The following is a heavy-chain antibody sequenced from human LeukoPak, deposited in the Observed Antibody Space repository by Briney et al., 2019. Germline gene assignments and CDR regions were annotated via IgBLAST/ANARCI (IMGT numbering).Heavy chain of an antibody. CDR3: ARETGTYSAFDY. D-gene: IGHD1-26*01. Sequence: SETLSFTCTVSGYSISSGYYWAWIRQPPGKGLEWIGTIYHSGSTYSNPSLKSRVTISVDTSKNQFSLRLSSVIAADTAVYSCARETGTYSAFDYWGQGTLVTVSS. V-gene: IGHV4-38-2*02. J-gene: IGHJ4*02. CDR2: IYHSGST. CDR1: GYSISSGYY.